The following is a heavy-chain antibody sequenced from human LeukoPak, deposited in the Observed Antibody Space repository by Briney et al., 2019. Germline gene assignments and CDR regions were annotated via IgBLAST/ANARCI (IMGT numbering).Heavy chain of an antibody. D-gene: IGHD6-13*01. CDR1: GFTFSSYG. J-gene: IGHJ4*02. Sequence: GRSLRLSCAASGFTFSSYGMHRVRQAPGKGLEWVAAISYDGSKEYSADSVKGRFTISRDSSKKTLYLQMNSLRAEDTAVYYCAKEQASAAVYPAFDYWGQGILVTVSS. V-gene: IGHV3-30*18. CDR3: AKEQASAAVYPAFDY. CDR2: ISYDGSKE.